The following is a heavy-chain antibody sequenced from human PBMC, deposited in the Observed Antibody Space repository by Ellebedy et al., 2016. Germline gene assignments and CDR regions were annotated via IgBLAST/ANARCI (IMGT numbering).Heavy chain of an antibody. D-gene: IGHD1-1*01. J-gene: IGHJ4*02. CDR1: GYTFTSYY. CDR2: INPSGGST. V-gene: IGHV1-46*01. CDR3: ARDANEAFDL. Sequence: ASVKVSCXASGYTFTSYYMHWVRQAPGQGLEWMGIINPSGGSTSYAQKFQGRVTMTRDTSTGTFYMELSSLRSEDTALYYCARDANEAFDLWGQGTLVTVSS.